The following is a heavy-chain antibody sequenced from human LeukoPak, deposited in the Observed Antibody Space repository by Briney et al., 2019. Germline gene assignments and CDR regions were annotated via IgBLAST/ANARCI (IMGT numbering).Heavy chain of an antibody. CDR1: GFTFSDCS. J-gene: IGHJ4*02. CDR3: ASGPLTGTTNY. Sequence: PGGSLRLPCAASGFTFSDCSMHWVRQAPGKGLEWVAVISYDGITKYYADSVKGRFTISRENSKNTLYLQMNSLRGEDTAVYYCASGPLTGTTNYWGQGTLVTVSS. D-gene: IGHD1-7*01. CDR2: ISYDGITK. V-gene: IGHV3-30-3*01.